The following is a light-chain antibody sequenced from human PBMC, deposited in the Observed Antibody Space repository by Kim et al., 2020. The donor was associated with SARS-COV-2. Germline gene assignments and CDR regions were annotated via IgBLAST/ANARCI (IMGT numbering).Light chain of an antibody. CDR1: SSNIGRNY. CDR2: EDI. V-gene: IGLV1-51*02. CDR3: GTWDTSLSAGV. J-gene: IGLJ1*01. Sequence: GQKVSISCSGGSSNIGRNYVSWYQQLPGTAPKLLIYEDINRPSWIPDRFSGSKSGTSATLAITGLQTGDEAEYFCGTWDTSLSAGVFGTGTKVTVL.